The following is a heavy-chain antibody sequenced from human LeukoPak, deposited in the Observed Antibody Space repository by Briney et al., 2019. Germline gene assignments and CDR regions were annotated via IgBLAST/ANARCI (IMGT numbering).Heavy chain of an antibody. CDR3: ARDALGCSGGSCYSSWFDP. D-gene: IGHD2-15*01. CDR1: GGTFSSYA. J-gene: IGHJ5*02. V-gene: IGHV1-69*13. CDR2: IIPIFGTA. Sequence: GASVMVSCKASGGTFSSYAISWVRQAPGQGLEWMGGIIPIFGTANYAQKFQGRVTITADESTSTAYMELSSLRSEDTAVYYCARDALGCSGGSCYSSWFDPWGQGTLVTVSS.